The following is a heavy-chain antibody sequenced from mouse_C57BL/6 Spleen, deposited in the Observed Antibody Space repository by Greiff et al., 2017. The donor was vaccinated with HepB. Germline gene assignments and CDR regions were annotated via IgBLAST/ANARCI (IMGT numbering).Heavy chain of an antibody. J-gene: IGHJ1*03. CDR2: INPGSGGT. CDR1: GYAFTNYL. V-gene: IGHV1-54*01. CDR3: ARMGWYFDV. Sequence: VQLQQSGAELVRPGTSVKVSCKASGYAFTNYLIEWVKQRPGQGLEWIGVINPGSGGTNYNEKFKGKATLTADKSSSTAYMQLSSLTSEDSAVYFCARMGWYFDVWGTGTTVTVSS.